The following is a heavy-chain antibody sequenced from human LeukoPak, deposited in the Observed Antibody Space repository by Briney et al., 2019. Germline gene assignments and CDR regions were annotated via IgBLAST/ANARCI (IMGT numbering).Heavy chain of an antibody. D-gene: IGHD3-9*01. Sequence: GGSLRLSCAASGFSFSDYAMDWVRQAPGKGLEWVSSISSSGTYVYYADSVKGRFTISRDNAKNSLSLQMNSLRADDAAVYYCARASSKQLAGYLPDGFDIWGQGTMVTVSS. J-gene: IGHJ3*02. CDR3: ARASSKQLAGYLPDGFDI. CDR1: GFSFSDYA. V-gene: IGHV3-21*01. CDR2: ISSSGTYV.